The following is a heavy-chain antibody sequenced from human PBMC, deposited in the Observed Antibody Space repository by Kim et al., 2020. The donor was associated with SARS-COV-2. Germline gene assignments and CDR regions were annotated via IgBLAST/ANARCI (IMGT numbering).Heavy chain of an antibody. J-gene: IGHJ4*02. CDR3: AKDGYSSSWAYYFDY. Sequence: DSVQGRFTISRDNSKNTLYLQMNSLRAEDTAVYYCAKDGYSSSWAYYFDYWGQGTLVTVSS. D-gene: IGHD6-13*01. V-gene: IGHV3-23*01.